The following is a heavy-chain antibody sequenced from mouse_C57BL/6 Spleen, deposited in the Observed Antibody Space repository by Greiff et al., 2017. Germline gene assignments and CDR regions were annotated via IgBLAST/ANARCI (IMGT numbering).Heavy chain of an antibody. V-gene: IGHV1-7*01. Sequence: QVQLKESGAELAKPGASVKLSCKASGYTFTSYWMHWVKQRPGQGLEWIGYINPSSGYTKYNQKFKDKATLTADKSSSTAYMQLSSLTYEDSAVYYCARSGYDYDWYFDVWGTGTTVTVSS. CDR2: INPSSGYT. D-gene: IGHD2-4*01. J-gene: IGHJ1*03. CDR3: ARSGYDYDWYFDV. CDR1: GYTFTSYW.